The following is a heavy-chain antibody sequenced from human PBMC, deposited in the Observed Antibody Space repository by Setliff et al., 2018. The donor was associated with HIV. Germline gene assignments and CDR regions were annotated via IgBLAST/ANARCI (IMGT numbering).Heavy chain of an antibody. CDR3: ARAPYGDYGINFNAFDL. D-gene: IGHD4-17*01. V-gene: IGHV1-2*02. Sequence: ASVKVSCKASGGTFSSYAISWVRQAPGQGLEWMGGIIPNSGGTNYSQKFQGRVTMTRDTSISKAYMELSRLRSDDTAVYYCARAPYGDYGINFNAFDLWGQGTLVTVSS. CDR1: GGTFSSYA. J-gene: IGHJ3*01. CDR2: IIPNSGGT.